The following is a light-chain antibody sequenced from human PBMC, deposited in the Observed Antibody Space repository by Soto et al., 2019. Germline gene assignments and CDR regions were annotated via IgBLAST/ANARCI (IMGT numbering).Light chain of an antibody. CDR1: QSVSSN. V-gene: IGKV3-15*01. Sequence: EIVMTQSPATLSVSPGERATLSCRASQSVSSNLVWYQQKPGQAPRLLIYGASTRATGIPARFSGSGSETEFTLTISSLQSEDFAVYYCQHYNNWPRTFGQGTKVEIK. CDR3: QHYNNWPRT. CDR2: GAS. J-gene: IGKJ1*01.